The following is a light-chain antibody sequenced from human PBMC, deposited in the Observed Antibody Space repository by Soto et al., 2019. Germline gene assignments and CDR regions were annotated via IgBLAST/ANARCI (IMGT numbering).Light chain of an antibody. J-gene: IGLJ3*02. CDR2: EVT. CDR1: SSDIGGYNY. V-gene: IGLV2-14*01. Sequence: QSALTQPASVSGSPGQSITISCTGTSSDIGGYNYVSWYQQHPGKAPKLMIYEVTNRPSGVSNRFSGSKSGNTASLTISGLKAEDEAEYSCSSYTSSSTLVFGGGTKLTVL. CDR3: SSYTSSSTLV.